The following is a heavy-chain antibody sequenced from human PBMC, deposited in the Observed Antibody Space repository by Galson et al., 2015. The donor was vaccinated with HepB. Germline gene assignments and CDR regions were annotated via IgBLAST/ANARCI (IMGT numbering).Heavy chain of an antibody. CDR1: GGSISSSAYY. D-gene: IGHD5-18*01. J-gene: IGHJ5*02. CDR3: AKMDTTMGLPDNHDQ. V-gene: IGHV4-39*01. CDR2: LYHIGTT. Sequence: ETLSLTCTVSGGSISSSAYYWGWIRQPPGKGLEWIGSLYHIGTTYYNPSLRSRVTIVGDTSKNQISLKVSSMAAADTAVYYCAKMDTTMGLPDNHDQWGQGTLVTVSS.